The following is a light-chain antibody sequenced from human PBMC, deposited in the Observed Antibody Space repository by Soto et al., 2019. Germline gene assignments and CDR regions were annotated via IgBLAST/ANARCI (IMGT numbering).Light chain of an antibody. Sequence: QSVLTQPPSASRTPGQRVTISCSGGSSNIGSNTVNWYQQLPGTAPNLLIYSNNQRPSGVPDRFSGSKSGTSASLAISGLQSEDEADSYCAAWDDSLNAVVFGGGTKVTVL. CDR2: SNN. CDR3: AAWDDSLNAVV. J-gene: IGLJ2*01. CDR1: SSNIGSNT. V-gene: IGLV1-44*01.